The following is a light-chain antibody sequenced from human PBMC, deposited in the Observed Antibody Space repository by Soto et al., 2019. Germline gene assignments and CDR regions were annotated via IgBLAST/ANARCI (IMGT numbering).Light chain of an antibody. CDR2: AAS. CDR3: QQYYSYSFT. V-gene: IGKV1-8*01. Sequence: AIRMTQSPSSFSASTGDRVTITCRASQGISSYLAWYQQKPGKAPKLLIYAASTLQSGVPSRFSGSGSGTDVTLTISCLQSEDFATYYCQQYYSYSFTFGGGTKVEIK. J-gene: IGKJ4*01. CDR1: QGISSY.